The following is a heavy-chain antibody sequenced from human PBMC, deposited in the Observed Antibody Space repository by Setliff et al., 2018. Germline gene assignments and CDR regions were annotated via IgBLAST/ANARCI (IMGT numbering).Heavy chain of an antibody. J-gene: IGHJ6*03. V-gene: IGHV4-4*07. D-gene: IGHD6-19*01. CDR1: GGSISSYY. CDR3: AREQWLDPPGYYYMDV. Sequence: SETLSLTCTVSGGSISSYYWSWIRQPAGKGLEWIGHIYIGGSAAYNPSLKSRVTMSIDTSKNQFSLKLNSVTAADMAVYYCAREQWLDPPGYYYMDVWAKGTTVTVSS. CDR2: IYIGGSA.